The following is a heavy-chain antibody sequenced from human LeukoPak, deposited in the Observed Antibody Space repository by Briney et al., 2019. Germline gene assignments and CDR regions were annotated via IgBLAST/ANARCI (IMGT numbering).Heavy chain of an antibody. CDR2: IKEDGSEK. CDR1: GFTFDKSW. J-gene: IGHJ4*02. CDR3: SRDGRPCDY. V-gene: IGHV3-7*01. Sequence: PGGPLRLSCVASGFTFDKSWMTWVRQAPGKGLEWVANIKEDGSEKYYVDSVKGRFTISRDNAKNTLYLQMNSLTVEDTALYYCSRDGRPCDYWGQGTLVTVSS. D-gene: IGHD3/OR15-3a*01.